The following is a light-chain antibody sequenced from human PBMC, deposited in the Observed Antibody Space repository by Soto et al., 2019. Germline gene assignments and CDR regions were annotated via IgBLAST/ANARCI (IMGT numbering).Light chain of an antibody. CDR3: QQYGSSPRT. Sequence: EFVLTQSPGTLSLSPGERATLSCRASQSVSNSYLAWYQQKPGQAPRLLIYGASSRATGIPDRFSGSGSGTDFTLTISILEPEDLAVYYCQQYGSSPRTFGQGTKLEI. V-gene: IGKV3-20*01. CDR1: QSVSNSY. CDR2: GAS. J-gene: IGKJ2*01.